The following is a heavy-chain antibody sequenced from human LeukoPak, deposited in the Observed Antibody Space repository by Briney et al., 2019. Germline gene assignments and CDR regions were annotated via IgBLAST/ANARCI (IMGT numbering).Heavy chain of an antibody. D-gene: IGHD1-26*01. CDR1: GYSFTSYW. V-gene: IGHV5-51*01. CDR3: VRPNSGSYILGFDY. J-gene: IGHJ4*02. CDR2: IYPGDSDT. Sequence: GESLKISCKGSGYSFTSYWIGWVRQMPVKGLEWMGIIYPGDSDTRYSPSFQGQVTISADKSISTAYLQWSSLKASDSATYYCVRPNSGSYILGFDYWGQGTLVTVSS.